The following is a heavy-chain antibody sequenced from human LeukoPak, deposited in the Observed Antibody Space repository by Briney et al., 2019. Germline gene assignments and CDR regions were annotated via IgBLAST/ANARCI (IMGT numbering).Heavy chain of an antibody. CDR3: ARVGFDSSGYYFPYYYYYMDV. J-gene: IGHJ6*03. CDR1: GYTFTSYA. V-gene: IGHV7-4-1*02. Sequence: ASVKVSCKASGYTFTSYAMNWVRQAPGQGLKWMGWINTNTGNPTYAQGFTGRFVFSLDTSVSTAYLQISSLKAEDTAVYYCARVGFDSSGYYFPYYYYYMDVWGKGTTVTVSS. CDR2: INTNTGNP. D-gene: IGHD3-22*01.